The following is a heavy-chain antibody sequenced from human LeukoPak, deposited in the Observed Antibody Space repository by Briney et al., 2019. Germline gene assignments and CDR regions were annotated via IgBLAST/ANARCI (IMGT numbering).Heavy chain of an antibody. CDR3: ARSTPLGY. Sequence: GRSLRLSCAASGFTFSSYAMHWVRQAPGKGLEWVAVISYDGSNKYYADSVKGRFTISRDNSKNTLYLQMNSLRAEDTAVYYCARSTPLGYWGQGTLVTVSS. CDR2: ISYDGSNK. J-gene: IGHJ4*02. V-gene: IGHV3-30-3*01. CDR1: GFTFSSYA.